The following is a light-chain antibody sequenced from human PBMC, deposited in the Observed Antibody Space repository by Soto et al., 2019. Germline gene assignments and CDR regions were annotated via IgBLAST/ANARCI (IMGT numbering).Light chain of an antibody. J-gene: IGLJ1*01. V-gene: IGLV2-14*01. CDR1: GRDIGAYDY. CDR2: GVK. CDR3: SSYTTSYVYV. Sequence: QSVLTQPASVSGSPGQSITISCTGSGRDIGAYDYVSWYQQPPGKAPNLLIYGVKNRPSGVSYRFSASKSSFAASPTISGHQDEDAAHYYRSSYTTSYVYVFGPGTKLTVL.